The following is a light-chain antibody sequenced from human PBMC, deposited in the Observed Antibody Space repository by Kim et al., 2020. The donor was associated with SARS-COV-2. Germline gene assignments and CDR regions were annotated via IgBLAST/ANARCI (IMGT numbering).Light chain of an antibody. V-gene: IGKV3-20*01. CDR3: QQYGFSPPNT. J-gene: IGKJ2*01. Sequence: VLTQSPGTLSLSPGERATLSCRASQTVTSNDLAWYQQKPGQPPRLLIYGASSRATGIPDRFSGSGSGTDFTLTISGLQPEDYAVHYCQQYGFSPPNTFGQGTKVDIK. CDR2: GAS. CDR1: QTVTSND.